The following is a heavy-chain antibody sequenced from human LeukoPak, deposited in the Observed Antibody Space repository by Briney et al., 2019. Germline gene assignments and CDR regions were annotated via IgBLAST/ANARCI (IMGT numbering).Heavy chain of an antibody. CDR1: GFTYSIYW. V-gene: IGHV3-74*01. CDR2: INSDGSST. CDR3: VCMVRGSPGGDY. J-gene: IGHJ4*02. Sequence: GGSLRLSCAASGFTYSIYWMHWVRQAPGKGLEWVSRINSDGSSTSYADSVKGRFTISRDNAKNTLYLQMNSLRAEDTAVYYCVCMVRGSPGGDYWGQGTLVTVSS. D-gene: IGHD3-10*01.